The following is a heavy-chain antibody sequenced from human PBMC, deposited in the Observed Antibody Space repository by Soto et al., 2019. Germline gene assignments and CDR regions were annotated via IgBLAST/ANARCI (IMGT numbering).Heavy chain of an antibody. CDR3: ARASSQDYLDY. Sequence: PGGSQRLPWAASGLTLRDYAVHWVRQAPGKGLEWVAVISYDGDNKYYADSVKGRFTISRDNSENTLYVQMNSLTVEDTAVYYYARASSQDYLDYWGQGTLVTVSS. V-gene: IGHV3-30-3*01. CDR2: ISYDGDNK. D-gene: IGHD3-10*01. CDR1: GLTLRDYA. J-gene: IGHJ4*02.